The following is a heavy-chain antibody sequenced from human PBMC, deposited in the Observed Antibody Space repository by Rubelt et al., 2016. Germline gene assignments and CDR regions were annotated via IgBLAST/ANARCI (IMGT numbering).Heavy chain of an antibody. CDR1: GYTFTGYY. D-gene: IGHD5-18*01. CDR3: ARRFPRGGYSYQP. CDR2: INPNSGGT. J-gene: IGHJ5*02. Sequence: QVQLVQSGAEVKKPGASVKVSCKASGYTFTGYYMHWVRQAPGQGLEWMGWINPNSGGTNYAQKVKGWVTMTRDTSISTAYMELSRLRSEDTAVYYCARRFPRGGYSYQPWGQGTLVTVSS. V-gene: IGHV1-2*04.